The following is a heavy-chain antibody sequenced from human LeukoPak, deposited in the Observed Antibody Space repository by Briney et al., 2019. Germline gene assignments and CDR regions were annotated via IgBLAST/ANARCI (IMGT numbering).Heavy chain of an antibody. J-gene: IGHJ4*02. V-gene: IGHV4-59*01. CDR2: TYYSGST. CDR3: ARVMDSSSSSGDY. Sequence: SSETPSLTCTVSGGSISSYYWSWIRQPPGKGLEWIGYTYYSGSTNYNPSLKSRVTISVDTSKNQFSLKLSSVTAADTAVYYCARVMDSSSSSGDYWGQGTLVTVSS. D-gene: IGHD6-6*01. CDR1: GGSISSYY.